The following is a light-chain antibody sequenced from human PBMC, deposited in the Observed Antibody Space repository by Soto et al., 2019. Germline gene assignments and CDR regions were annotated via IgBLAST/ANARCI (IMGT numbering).Light chain of an antibody. Sequence: TNPAYGKRAAGGGITISKNRTSSDVGGYNYVSWYQQHPGKAPKFMIYDVSNRPSGVSNRFSGSKSGNTASLTISGLQAEDEADYYCSSYTTSNTRQIVFGTGTKVTVL. J-gene: IGLJ1*01. CDR1: SSDVGGYNY. CDR3: SSYTTSNTRQIV. V-gene: IGLV2-14*01. CDR2: DVS.